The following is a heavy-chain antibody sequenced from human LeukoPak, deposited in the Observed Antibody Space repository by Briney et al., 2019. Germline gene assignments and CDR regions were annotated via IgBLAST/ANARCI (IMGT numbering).Heavy chain of an antibody. CDR3: AREEGTSYYFDC. V-gene: IGHV3-48*04. CDR2: ISSSGSTI. CDR1: GFTFSSYT. J-gene: IGHJ4*02. D-gene: IGHD3-10*01. Sequence: GGSLRLSCAASGFTFSSYTMNWVRQAPGKGLEWVSYISSSGSTIYYADSVRGRFTISRDNAKNSLYLQMNSLRADDTAVYSCAREEGTSYYFDCWGQGTLVTVSS.